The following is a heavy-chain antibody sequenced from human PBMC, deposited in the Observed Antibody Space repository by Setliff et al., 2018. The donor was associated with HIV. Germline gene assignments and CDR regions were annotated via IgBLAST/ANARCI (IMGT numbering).Heavy chain of an antibody. J-gene: IGHJ5*02. Sequence: ASVKVSCKASGYTFTRYGISWVRQAPGQGLEWMGWISGYNGNTKYVQKLQGRVTMTTDTSTSTAYMELRSLTSDDTAVYYCAREGGGYDLNWFDPWGQGTLVTVSS. CDR2: ISGYNGNT. D-gene: IGHD5-12*01. CDR1: GYTFTRYG. V-gene: IGHV1-18*01. CDR3: AREGGGYDLNWFDP.